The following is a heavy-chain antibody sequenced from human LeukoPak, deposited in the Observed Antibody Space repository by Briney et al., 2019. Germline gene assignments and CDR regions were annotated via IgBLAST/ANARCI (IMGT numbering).Heavy chain of an antibody. CDR3: VRDRRPRGGDRFYDY. Sequence: GGSLRLSCVVSGFIFCDYWMRWVRQAPGKGLEWVANIKKDGSEKSYVASVKGRFAISRDNDVNSLYLELNSLRVDDMAMYFCVRDRRPRGGDRFYDYWGQGTMVTVSS. CDR2: IKKDGSEK. D-gene: IGHD2-21*02. V-gene: IGHV3-7*01. CDR1: GFIFCDYW. J-gene: IGHJ4*02.